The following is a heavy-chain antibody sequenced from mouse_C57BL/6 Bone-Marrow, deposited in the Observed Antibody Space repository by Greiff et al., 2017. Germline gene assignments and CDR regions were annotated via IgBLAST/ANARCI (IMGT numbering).Heavy chain of an antibody. CDR1: GFTFSDYG. CDR2: ISNLAYSI. CDR3: ARHSELYDHDDAMDY. D-gene: IGHD2-4*01. Sequence: EVMLVESGGGLVQPGGSLKLSCAASGFTFSDYGMAWVRQAPRKGPEWVAFISNLAYSIYYADTVTGRFTIARENAKNTLYLEMSSLRSDDTAMYYCARHSELYDHDDAMDYWGQGTSVTVSS. J-gene: IGHJ4*01. V-gene: IGHV5-15*01.